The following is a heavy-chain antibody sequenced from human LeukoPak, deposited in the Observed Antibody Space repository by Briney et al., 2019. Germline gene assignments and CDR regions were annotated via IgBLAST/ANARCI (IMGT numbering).Heavy chain of an antibody. CDR2: ISGSGGST. Sequence: LAGGSLRLSCAASGFTFSSYAMSWVRQAPGKGLEWVSAISGSGGSTYYADSVKGRFTISRDNSKNTLYLQMNSLRAEDTAVYYCARACSGGSCYSDYWGQGTLVTVSS. D-gene: IGHD2-15*01. V-gene: IGHV3-23*01. CDR1: GFTFSSYA. J-gene: IGHJ4*02. CDR3: ARACSGGSCYSDY.